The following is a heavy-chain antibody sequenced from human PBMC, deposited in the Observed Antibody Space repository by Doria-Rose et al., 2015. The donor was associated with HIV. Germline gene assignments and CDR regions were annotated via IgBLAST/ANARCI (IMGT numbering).Heavy chain of an antibody. CDR2: IITMFGTT. CDR1: GDTLTSYV. Sequence: QVQLVQSGAEVKKPGSSVKVSCKASGDTLTSYVITWLRQAPGQGPEWMGEIITMFGTTKYANNFHGRMTITVDDLKTAAYMELTSLRSEDTAVYYCARQHPSPRWAFDIWGQGTMVTVSS. J-gene: IGHJ3*02. CDR3: ARQHPSPRWAFDI. V-gene: IGHV1-69*12. D-gene: IGHD6-13*01.